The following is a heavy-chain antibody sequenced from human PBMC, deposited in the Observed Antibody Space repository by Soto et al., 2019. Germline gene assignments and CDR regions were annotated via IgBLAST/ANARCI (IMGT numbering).Heavy chain of an antibody. J-gene: IGHJ4*02. CDR1: GYIFTNYY. D-gene: IGHD6-13*01. CDR3: ARDLAAAAY. V-gene: IGHV1-46*01. CDR2: INPLPTSGST. Sequence: QVQLVQSGAEVKKPGASVKVSCKASGYIFTNYYIHWVRQAPGQGLEWMAIINPLPTSGSTNYAQKCQGRVTVTRDTSTSTVYMELSSLRSEDTAIYYCARDLAAAAYWGQGTLVTVSS.